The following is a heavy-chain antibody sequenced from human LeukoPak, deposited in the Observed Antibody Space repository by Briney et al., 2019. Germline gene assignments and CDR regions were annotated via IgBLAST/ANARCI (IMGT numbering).Heavy chain of an antibody. Sequence: GGSRRLSCAASGFTFSSYSMNWVRQAPGKGLEWVSSISSSSSYIYYADSVKGRFTISRDNAKNSLYLQMDSLRAEDTAVYYCASDDYNNYVGGPFDYWGQGTLVTVSS. J-gene: IGHJ4*02. D-gene: IGHD4-11*01. CDR3: ASDDYNNYVGGPFDY. CDR1: GFTFSSYS. CDR2: ISSSSSYI. V-gene: IGHV3-21*01.